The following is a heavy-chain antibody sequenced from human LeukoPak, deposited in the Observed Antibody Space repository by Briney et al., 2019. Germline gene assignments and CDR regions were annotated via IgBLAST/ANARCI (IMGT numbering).Heavy chain of an antibody. CDR2: ISDSGANT. Sequence: GGSLRLSCAASGFTVSSNYMSWVRQAPGNGLEWVSTISDSGANTYYADSVKGRFTISRDNSKNTLYLHMNSLRAEDTAIHYCAKVPYSDYGSGRPPFMDVWGQGTTVAVSS. J-gene: IGHJ6*02. D-gene: IGHD3-10*01. V-gene: IGHV3-23*01. CDR3: AKVPYSDYGSGRPPFMDV. CDR1: GFTVSSNY.